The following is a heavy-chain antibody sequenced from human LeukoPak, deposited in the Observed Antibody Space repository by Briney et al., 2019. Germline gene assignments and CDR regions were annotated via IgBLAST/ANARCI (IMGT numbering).Heavy chain of an antibody. J-gene: IGHJ2*01. V-gene: IGHV1-46*01. CDR1: GYTFTSYG. Sequence: ASVKVSCKASGYTFTSYGISWVRQAPGQGLEWMGIINPSGGSTSYAQKFQGRVTMTRDTSTSTVYMELSSLRSEDTAVYYCASTTDSSGYSRKGLGYFDLWGRGTLVTVSS. CDR3: ASTTDSSGYSRKGLGYFDL. D-gene: IGHD3-22*01. CDR2: INPSGGST.